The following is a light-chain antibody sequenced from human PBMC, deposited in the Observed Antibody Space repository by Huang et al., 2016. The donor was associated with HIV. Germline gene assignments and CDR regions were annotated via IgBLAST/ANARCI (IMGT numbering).Light chain of an antibody. V-gene: IGKV1-NL1*01. J-gene: IGKJ1*01. CDR1: QGISNS. CDR3: QQYHGVPWT. Sequence: DIQMTQSPSSLSASVGDRVAITCRASQGISNSLAWYQQKPGKAPKLLLYAASKLECGVPSRFRGRGSGAVYTLTISSLQPEDVAVYHCQQYHGVPWTFGQGTKVEVK. CDR2: AAS.